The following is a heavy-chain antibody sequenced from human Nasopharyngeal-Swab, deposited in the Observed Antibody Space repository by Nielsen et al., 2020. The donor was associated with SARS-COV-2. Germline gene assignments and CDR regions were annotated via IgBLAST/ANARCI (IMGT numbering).Heavy chain of an antibody. V-gene: IGHV3-13*01. D-gene: IGHD3-9*01. CDR3: ARGCVLTGPSCYYYGMDV. CDR1: GFTFGSYD. CDR2: IGTAGDT. J-gene: IGHJ6*02. Sequence: GGSLRLSCAASGFTFGSYDMHWVRQATGKGLEWVSAIGTAGDTYYPGSVKGRFTISRENAKNSLYLQMNSLRAEDTAVYYCARGCVLTGPSCYYYGMDVWGQGTTVTVSS.